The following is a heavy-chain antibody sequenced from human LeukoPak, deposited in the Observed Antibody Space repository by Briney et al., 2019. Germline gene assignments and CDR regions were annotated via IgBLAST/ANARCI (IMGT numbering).Heavy chain of an antibody. V-gene: IGHV3-33*01. CDR2: IWYDGSNK. J-gene: IGHJ4*02. Sequence: GGSLRLSCAASGFTFRNYGMHWVRQAPGKGLEWVAVIWYDGSNKYYADSVKGRFTISRDNSKNTLYLQMNSLRADDTAVYYCATAGRGYDAYYWGQGTLVTVPS. CDR3: ATAGRGYDAYY. D-gene: IGHD5-12*01. CDR1: GFTFRNYG.